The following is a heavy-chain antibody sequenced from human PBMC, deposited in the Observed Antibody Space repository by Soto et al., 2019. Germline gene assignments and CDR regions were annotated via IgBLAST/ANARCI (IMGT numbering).Heavy chain of an antibody. CDR3: AAGYSGSYYGY. CDR1: GFTFASSA. J-gene: IGHJ4*02. CDR2: IVVGSGNT. D-gene: IGHD1-26*01. V-gene: IGHV1-58*01. Sequence: SVKVSCKASGFTFASSAVRWVRQARGQRLEWIGWIVVGSGNTNYAQKFQERVTITRDMSTSTAYMELSSLRSEDTAVYYCAAGYSGSYYGYWGQGTLVTVSS.